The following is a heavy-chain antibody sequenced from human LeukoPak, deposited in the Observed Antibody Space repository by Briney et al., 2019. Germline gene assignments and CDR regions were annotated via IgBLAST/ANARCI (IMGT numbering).Heavy chain of an antibody. CDR2: IIPIFGTA. D-gene: IGHD1-26*01. J-gene: IGHJ4*02. V-gene: IGHV1-69*13. CDR1: GGTFSSYA. CDR3: ARGGVGATPFDY. Sequence: SVKVSCKASGGTFSSYAISWVRQAPGQGLEWMGGIIPIFGTANYAQKFQGRVTITADESTSTAYMELSSLRSEDTAVYYCARGGVGATPFDYWGQGTLVTVSS.